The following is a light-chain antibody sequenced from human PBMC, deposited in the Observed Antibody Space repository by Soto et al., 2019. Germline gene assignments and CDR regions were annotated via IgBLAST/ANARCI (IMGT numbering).Light chain of an antibody. V-gene: IGKV3-20*01. CDR3: QQYGSSPPIT. J-gene: IGKJ5*01. CDR2: GAS. Sequence: EIVLTQSPGTLSLSPGERATLSCRASQSVSSSYLAWYQQKPGQAPRLLIYGASSRATGIPDRFSGSGSGTDFTLTISRLEPEDFAVYYCQQYGSSPPITFGQGPPLEI. CDR1: QSVSSSY.